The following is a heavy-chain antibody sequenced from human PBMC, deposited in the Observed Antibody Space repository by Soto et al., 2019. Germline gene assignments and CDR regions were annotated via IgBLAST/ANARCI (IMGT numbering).Heavy chain of an antibody. V-gene: IGHV4-59*08. D-gene: IGHD2-15*01. CDR3: ARHYCRGGSCYLDY. CDR1: GDSISSYY. CDR2: IYHSGST. J-gene: IGHJ4*02. Sequence: QVQLQESGPGLVKPSETLSLTCTVSGDSISSYYWSWIRQPPGKGLEWIGNIYHSGSTNYSPSLKCRVTISVDTSKNHFSLKLTSVTAADTAVYSCARHYCRGGSCYLDYWGQGILVTVSS.